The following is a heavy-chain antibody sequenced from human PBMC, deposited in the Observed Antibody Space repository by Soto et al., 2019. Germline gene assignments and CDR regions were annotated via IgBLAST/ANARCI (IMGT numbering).Heavy chain of an antibody. Sequence: PGGSLRLSCAASGFTFSSYAMSWVRQAPGKGLEWVSAISGSGGSTYYADSVKGRFTISRDNSKNTLYLQMNSLRAEDTAVYYCAKKTMVRGHTHTPYYYYYMDAWGKGTTVTVSS. J-gene: IGHJ6*03. CDR1: GFTFSSYA. CDR3: AKKTMVRGHTHTPYYYYYMDA. CDR2: ISGSGGST. V-gene: IGHV3-23*01. D-gene: IGHD3-10*01.